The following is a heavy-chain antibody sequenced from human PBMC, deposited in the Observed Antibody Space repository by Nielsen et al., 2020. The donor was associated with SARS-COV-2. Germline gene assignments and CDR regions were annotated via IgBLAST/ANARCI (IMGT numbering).Heavy chain of an antibody. D-gene: IGHD3-10*01. Sequence: GESLMISCAASGFTFNIYAMAWVRRAPGRGLQWVTGVSASGGSTYYTDSVKGRFSISRDNSKNTLFLQMHILRVEDTALYYCAKDGVVRGDALDLWGQGTMVTVSS. CDR3: AKDGVVRGDALDL. V-gene: IGHV3-23*01. CDR2: VSASGGST. J-gene: IGHJ3*01. CDR1: GFTFNIYA.